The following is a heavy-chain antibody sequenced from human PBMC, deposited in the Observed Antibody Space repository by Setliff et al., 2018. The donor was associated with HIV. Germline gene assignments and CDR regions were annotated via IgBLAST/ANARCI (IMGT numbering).Heavy chain of an antibody. CDR2: INAGNGNT. Sequence: GASVKVSCKASGYTFTSYAMHWVRQAPGQRLEWMGWINAGNGNTKYSQKFQGRVTITMDTGASTAYMELNSLRSEDSAVYYCARGVIRGVISQGGLDYWGPGTLVTVS. V-gene: IGHV1-3*01. D-gene: IGHD3-10*01. J-gene: IGHJ4*02. CDR3: ARGVIRGVISQGGLDY. CDR1: GYTFTSYA.